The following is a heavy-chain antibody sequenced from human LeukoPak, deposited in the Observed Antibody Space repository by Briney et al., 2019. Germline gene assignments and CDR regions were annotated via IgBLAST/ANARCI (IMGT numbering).Heavy chain of an antibody. Sequence: PSETLSLTCTVSGDSISSGGYYWNWIRQPPGKGLEWIGYIFHSGSTYYNPSLKSRVTISVDRSKNQFSLNLNFVTAADTAVYYCARGGRDGYKWGSFDIWGQGTVVTVSS. CDR1: GDSISSGGYY. J-gene: IGHJ3*02. D-gene: IGHD5-24*01. CDR2: IFHSGST. CDR3: ARGGRDGYKWGSFDI. V-gene: IGHV4-30-2*01.